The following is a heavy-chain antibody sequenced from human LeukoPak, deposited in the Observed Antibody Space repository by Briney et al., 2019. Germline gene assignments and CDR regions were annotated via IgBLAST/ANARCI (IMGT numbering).Heavy chain of an antibody. CDR2: IIPIFGTA. V-gene: IGHV1-69*05. D-gene: IGHD1-26*01. Sequence: VASVKVSCKASGGTFSSYAISWVRQAPGQGLEWMGGIIPIFGTANYAQKFQGRVTITTDESTSTAYMELSSLRSEDTAVYYCARGRALAQNNWFDPWGQGTLVTVSS. CDR3: ARGRALAQNNWFDP. CDR1: GGTFSSYA. J-gene: IGHJ5*02.